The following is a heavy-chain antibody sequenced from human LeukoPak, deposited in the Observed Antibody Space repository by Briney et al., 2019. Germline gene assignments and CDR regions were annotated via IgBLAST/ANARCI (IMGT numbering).Heavy chain of an antibody. V-gene: IGHV3-23*01. J-gene: IGHJ4*02. CDR1: GFTFSNYD. Sequence: PGGSLRLSCAASGFTFSNYDMNWVRQAPGKGLEWVSAINGNGGSTYYAVSVKGRFTISRDNSKNTLYLQMNSLRAEDTAVYYCAKGPLSHFDYWGQGTLVTVSS. CDR2: INGNGGST. D-gene: IGHD2/OR15-2a*01. CDR3: AKGPLSHFDY.